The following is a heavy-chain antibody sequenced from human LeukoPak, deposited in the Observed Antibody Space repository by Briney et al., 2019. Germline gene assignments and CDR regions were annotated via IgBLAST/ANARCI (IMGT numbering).Heavy chain of an antibody. Sequence: ASVKVSCKASGYTFTSYGISWVRQAPGQGLEWMGWISAYNGNTNYAQKLLGRVTMTTDTSTSTAYMEQRSLRSDDTAVYYCARGSPGIAAAGNFDYWGQGTLVTVSS. D-gene: IGHD6-13*01. J-gene: IGHJ4*02. CDR3: ARGSPGIAAAGNFDY. CDR1: GYTFTSYG. V-gene: IGHV1-18*01. CDR2: ISAYNGNT.